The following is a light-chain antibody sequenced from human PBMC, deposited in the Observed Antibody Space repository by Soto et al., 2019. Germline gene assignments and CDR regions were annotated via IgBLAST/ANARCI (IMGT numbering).Light chain of an antibody. CDR3: AAWDDSLVV. CDR1: SSNIGSAY. V-gene: IGLV1-47*01. CDR2: RNN. J-gene: IGLJ2*01. Sequence: SVLTQPPSASGTPGQTVTISCSGSSSNIGSAYIYWYQHLPGTAPKLLIYRNNQRPSGVPDRFSASKSGTSASLAISGLRSEDDADYYCAAWDDSLVVFGGGTQVTVL.